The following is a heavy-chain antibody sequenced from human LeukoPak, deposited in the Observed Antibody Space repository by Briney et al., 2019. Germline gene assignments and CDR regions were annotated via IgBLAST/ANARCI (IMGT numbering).Heavy chain of an antibody. Sequence: SETLSLTCSVSGASISPSYWSWLRQPPGRGLEWIGYIYNSGTTNYNTSLASRVTISLDTSKNQFSLRLSSVSAVDTAVYYCARGRVPAAIRGWFDPWGQGTLVTVSS. CDR1: GASISPSY. J-gene: IGHJ5*02. CDR3: ARGRVPAAIRGWFDP. D-gene: IGHD2-2*01. V-gene: IGHV4-59*01. CDR2: IYNSGTT.